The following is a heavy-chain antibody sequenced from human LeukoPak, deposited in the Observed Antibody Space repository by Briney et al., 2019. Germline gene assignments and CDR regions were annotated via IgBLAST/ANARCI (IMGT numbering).Heavy chain of an antibody. V-gene: IGHV3-66*04. J-gene: IGHJ4*02. D-gene: IGHD4-17*01. CDR2: IFSGDST. CDR1: GFSVSSNY. CDR3: ARHYGDYVQGDY. Sequence: PGGSLRLSCAASGFSVSSNYMSWVRQAPGTGLEWVSVIFSGDSTYYADSVKDRFTISRDNSKNTLYLQMNSLRAEDTAVYYCARHYGDYVQGDYWGQGTLVTVSS.